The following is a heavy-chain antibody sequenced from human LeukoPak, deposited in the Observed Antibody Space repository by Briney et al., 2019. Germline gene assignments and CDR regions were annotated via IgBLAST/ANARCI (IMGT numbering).Heavy chain of an antibody. J-gene: IGHJ4*02. V-gene: IGHV1-69*13. Sequence: GASVKVSCKASGGTFSSYAISWVRQAPGQGLEWMGGIIPIFGTANYAQKFQGRVTITADESTSTAYMELSSLRSEDTAVYYCALMVDYYDSSGYYYFDYWGQGTLVTVSS. CDR2: IIPIFGTA. CDR1: GGTFSSYA. D-gene: IGHD3-22*01. CDR3: ALMVDYYDSSGYYYFDY.